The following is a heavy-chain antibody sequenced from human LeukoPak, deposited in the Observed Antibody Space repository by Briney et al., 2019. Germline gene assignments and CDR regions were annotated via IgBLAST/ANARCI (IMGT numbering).Heavy chain of an antibody. V-gene: IGHV6-1*01. J-gene: IGHJ5*02. CDR2: TYYRSTWYN. Sequence: SQTLSLTCAISGDSVSSNSVTWNWNRQSPSRGLEWLGRTYYRSTWYNDYAVSVRGRITVNPDTSKNQFSLHLNSVTPEDTAVYYCARRLTQYDCFDPWGQGILVTVSS. CDR3: ARRLTQYDCFDP. CDR1: GDSVSSNSVT. D-gene: IGHD2-2*01.